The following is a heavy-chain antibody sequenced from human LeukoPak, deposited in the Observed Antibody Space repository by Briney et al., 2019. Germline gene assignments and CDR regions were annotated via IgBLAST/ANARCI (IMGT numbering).Heavy chain of an antibody. Sequence: AGSLRLSCAASGFTFSSYAMSWVRQAPGKGLEWVSAISGSGGSTYYADSVKGRFTISRDNSKNTLYLQMNSLRAEDTAVYYCAKDYLYYDSSGHDYWGQGTLVTVSS. CDR2: ISGSGGST. V-gene: IGHV3-23*01. CDR3: AKDYLYYDSSGHDY. CDR1: GFTFSSYA. J-gene: IGHJ4*02. D-gene: IGHD3-22*01.